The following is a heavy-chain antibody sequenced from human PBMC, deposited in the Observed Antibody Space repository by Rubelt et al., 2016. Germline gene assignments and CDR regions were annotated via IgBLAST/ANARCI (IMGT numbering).Heavy chain of an antibody. Sequence: QVQLVESGGGVVQPGRSLRLSCAASGFTFSSYAMHWVRQAPGKGLEWVAGISYDGSNRFYTDSVTGRFTISRDSSKNTLYLQMNSLGVEDTAVYYCARDIADWGQGTLVTVSS. CDR1: GFTFSSYA. D-gene: IGHD6-13*01. CDR3: ARDIAD. CDR2: ISYDGSNR. V-gene: IGHV3-30*04. J-gene: IGHJ4*02.